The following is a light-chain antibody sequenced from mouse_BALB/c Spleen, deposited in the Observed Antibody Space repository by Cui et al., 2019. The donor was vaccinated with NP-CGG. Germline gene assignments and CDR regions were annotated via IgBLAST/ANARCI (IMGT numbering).Light chain of an antibody. Sequence: QAVVTQASDLTTSPGETVTLTCRSSTGAVTTSNYANWVQEKPDHLFTGLIGGTNNRAPGVPARFSGSLIGDKAALTITGAQTEDEAIYFCALWYSNHWVFGGGTKLTVL. CDR3: ALWYSNHWV. V-gene: IGLV1*01. CDR1: TGAVTTSNY. J-gene: IGLJ1*01. CDR2: GTN.